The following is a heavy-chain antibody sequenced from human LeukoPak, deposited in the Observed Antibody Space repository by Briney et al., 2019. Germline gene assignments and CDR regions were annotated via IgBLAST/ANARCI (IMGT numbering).Heavy chain of an antibody. CDR1: GYTFTCYD. CDR3: ARGLGNDGIFDY. D-gene: IGHD1-1*01. V-gene: IGHV1-8*01. Sequence: GASVKVSCRASGYTFTCYDINWVRQATGQGLEWMGWMNPNSGNTGYAQKFQGRVTMTRNTSISTAYMELSSLRSEDTAVYYCARGLGNDGIFDYWGQGTLVTVSS. CDR2: MNPNSGNT. J-gene: IGHJ4*02.